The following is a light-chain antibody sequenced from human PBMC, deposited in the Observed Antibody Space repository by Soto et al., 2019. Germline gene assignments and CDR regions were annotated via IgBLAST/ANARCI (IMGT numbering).Light chain of an antibody. CDR3: QQYNYWLELT. Sequence: EIVMTQSPASLSVSPGDRATLSCRASQSVSTNLAWYQQKVGQAPRLLIYGAFTMDTGIPARFSGGGSGTEFTLTIDSRQSEDFSVYYCQQYNYWLELTFGGGTKVEIK. CDR2: GAF. V-gene: IGKV3-15*01. J-gene: IGKJ4*01. CDR1: QSVSTN.